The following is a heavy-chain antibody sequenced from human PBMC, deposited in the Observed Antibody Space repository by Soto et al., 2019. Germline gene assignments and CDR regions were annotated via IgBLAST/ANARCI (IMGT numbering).Heavy chain of an antibody. J-gene: IGHJ6*03. Sequence: SETLSLTCGISGDSISSRGYTWTWIRQPPGKGLEWIGYIYPCGAAYYNPSLKSRVTISLETSKNRFSLNVKSATAADTAVYYCARAVFSSILYIDFWGQGTTVTVSS. D-gene: IGHD3-10*01. CDR1: GDSISSRGYT. CDR3: ARAVFSSILYIDF. CDR2: IYPCGAA. V-gene: IGHV4-30-2*01.